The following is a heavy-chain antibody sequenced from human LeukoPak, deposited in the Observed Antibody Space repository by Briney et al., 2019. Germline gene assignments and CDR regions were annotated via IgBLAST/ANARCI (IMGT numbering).Heavy chain of an antibody. CDR1: GGTFSSYA. V-gene: IGHV1-18*01. CDR2: ISAYNGNT. Sequence: ASVKVSCKASGGTFSSYAISWVRQAPGQGLEWMGWISAYNGNTNYAQKLQGRVTMTTDTSTSTAYMELRSLRSDDTAVYYCARDPYGDSETDDYWGQGTLVTVSS. J-gene: IGHJ4*02. D-gene: IGHD4-17*01. CDR3: ARDPYGDSETDDY.